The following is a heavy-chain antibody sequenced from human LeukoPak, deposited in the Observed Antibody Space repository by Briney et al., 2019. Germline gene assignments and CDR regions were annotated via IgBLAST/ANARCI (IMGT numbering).Heavy chain of an antibody. CDR3: ATETNGRHYDY. CDR2: IGPTGSDR. J-gene: IGHJ4*02. V-gene: IGHV3-21*06. CDR1: GLTFSTSG. Sequence: GGSLRLSCTASGLTFSTSGFNWVRQAPGQGLEWVASIGPTGSDRYHADSIKGRFTISRDNANTFLYLQMNSLRAEDTAVYYCATETNGRHYDYWGQGTLLTVSS. D-gene: IGHD1-14*01.